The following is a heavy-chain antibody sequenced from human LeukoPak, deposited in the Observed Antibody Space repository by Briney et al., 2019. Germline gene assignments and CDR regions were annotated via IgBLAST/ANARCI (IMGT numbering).Heavy chain of an antibody. V-gene: IGHV4-4*09. CDR1: GDSINDHY. Sequence: PSETLSLTCTVSGDSINDHYWSWIRQPPGEGLEWIGYIYSSVSTNYNPSLKSRVTISIDTSKNQFSLKLSSVTAADTAVYYCARRGSIAARSYYYYYMDVWGKGTTVTVSS. CDR3: ARRGSIAARSYYYYYMDV. J-gene: IGHJ6*03. CDR2: IYSSVST. D-gene: IGHD6-6*01.